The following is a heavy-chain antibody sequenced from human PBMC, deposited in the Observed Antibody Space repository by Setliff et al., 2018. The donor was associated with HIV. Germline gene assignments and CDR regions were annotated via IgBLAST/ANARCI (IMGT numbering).Heavy chain of an antibody. CDR3: ARRGTEWLDFDY. CDR1: GGSISNSNW. Sequence: ETLSLTCAVSGGSISNSNWWSWVRQPPGKGLEWIGEIYHSGSTNYNPSLKSRVTISVDKSKNQFSLKLSSVTAADTAVYYCARRGTEWLDFDYWGQGTLVTVSS. CDR2: IYHSGST. V-gene: IGHV4-4*02. D-gene: IGHD3-3*01. J-gene: IGHJ4*02.